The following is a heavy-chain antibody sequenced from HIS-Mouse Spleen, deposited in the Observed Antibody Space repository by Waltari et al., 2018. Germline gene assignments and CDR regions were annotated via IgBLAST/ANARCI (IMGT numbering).Heavy chain of an antibody. CDR2: IYYSGST. D-gene: IGHD6-13*01. Sequence: QLQLQESGPVLVKPSETLSLTCTVAGGSISSSSYYWGWIRQPPGKGLGGIGSIYYSGSTYYNPSLKSRVTISVDTSKNQFSLKLSSVTAADTAVYYCAREIPYSSSWYDWYFDLWGRGTLVTVSS. CDR3: AREIPYSSSWYDWYFDL. V-gene: IGHV4-39*07. CDR1: GGSISSSSYY. J-gene: IGHJ2*01.